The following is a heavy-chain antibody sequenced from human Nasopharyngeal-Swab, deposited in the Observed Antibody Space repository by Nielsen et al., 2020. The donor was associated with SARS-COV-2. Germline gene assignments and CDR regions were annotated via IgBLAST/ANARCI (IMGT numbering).Heavy chain of an antibody. V-gene: IGHV3-11*01. CDR2: ISSSGSTI. Sequence: GESLNISCAASGFTFSDYYMSWLRQAPGKGLEWVSSISSSGSTIYYADSVKGRFTISRDNAKNSLYLQMNSLRAEDTAVYYCAREGHVLRFLEWTSTPSYGMDVWGQGTTVTVSS. J-gene: IGHJ6*02. CDR3: AREGHVLRFLEWTSTPSYGMDV. CDR1: GFTFSDYY. D-gene: IGHD3-3*01.